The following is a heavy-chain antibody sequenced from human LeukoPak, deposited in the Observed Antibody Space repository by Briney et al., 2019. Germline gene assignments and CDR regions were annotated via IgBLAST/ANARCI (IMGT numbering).Heavy chain of an antibody. D-gene: IGHD6-25*01. J-gene: IGHJ4*02. V-gene: IGHV3-30*18. CDR3: AKESTDSSGFDY. CDR2: ISYDGSNK. CDR1: GFTFSSYG. Sequence: GGSLRLSCAASGFTFSSYGMHWVRQAPGKGLEWVAVISYDGSNKYYADSVKGRFTISRDNSKNTLYLQVNSLRAEDTAVYYCAKESTDSSGFDYWGQGTLVTVSS.